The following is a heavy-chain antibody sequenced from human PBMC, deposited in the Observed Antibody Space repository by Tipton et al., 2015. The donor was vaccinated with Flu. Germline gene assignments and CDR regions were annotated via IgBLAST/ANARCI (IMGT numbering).Heavy chain of an antibody. V-gene: IGHV3-21*01. Sequence: SLRLSCAASGFTFSSYSMNWVRQAPGKGLEWVSSISSSSSYIYYADSVKGRFTISRDNAKNSLYLQMNSLRAEDAAVYYCARVTRGGATLYYYYGMDVWGQGTTVTVSS. CDR1: GFTFSSYS. J-gene: IGHJ6*02. CDR2: ISSSSSYI. D-gene: IGHD1-26*01. CDR3: ARVTRGGATLYYYYGMDV.